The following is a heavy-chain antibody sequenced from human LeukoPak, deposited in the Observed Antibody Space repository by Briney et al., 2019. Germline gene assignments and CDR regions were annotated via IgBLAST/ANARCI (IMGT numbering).Heavy chain of an antibody. V-gene: IGHV1-69*04. CDR3: AREYYYDSSGYSPPRAWFDP. D-gene: IGHD3-22*01. CDR1: GGTFSSYA. CDR2: IIPILGIA. Sequence: GASVKVSCKASGGTFSSYAISWVRQAPGQGLEWMGRIIPILGIANYAQKFQGRVTITADKSTSTAYMELSSLRSEDTAVYYCAREYYYDSSGYSPPRAWFDPWGQGTLVTVSS. J-gene: IGHJ5*02.